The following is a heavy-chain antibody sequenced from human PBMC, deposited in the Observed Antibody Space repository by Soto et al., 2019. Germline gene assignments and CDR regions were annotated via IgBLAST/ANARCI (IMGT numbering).Heavy chain of an antibody. Sequence: PGEYLRVSCSASGLTFSSYAMSWVRRAPGKGLEWVSAISGSGGSTYYADSVKGRFTISRDNSKNTLYLQMNSLRAEDTAVYYCSKDNPQWVFFDYCGQRTLVTVSA. CDR2: ISGSGGST. J-gene: IGHJ4*02. CDR1: GLTFSSYA. CDR3: SKDNPQWVFFDY. V-gene: IGHV3-23*01. D-gene: IGHD3-22*01.